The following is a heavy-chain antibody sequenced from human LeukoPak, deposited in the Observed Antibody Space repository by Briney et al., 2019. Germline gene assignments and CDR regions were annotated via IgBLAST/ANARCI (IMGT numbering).Heavy chain of an antibody. V-gene: IGHV3-30-3*01. Sequence: PGGSLRLSCAASGFTFSSYAMHWVRQAPGKGLEWVAVISYDGSNKYYADSVKGRFTISRDNSKNTLYLQMNSLRAEDTAVYYCARVKAPGYSSGWSDAFDIWGQGTMVTVSS. J-gene: IGHJ3*02. CDR3: ARVKAPGYSSGWSDAFDI. CDR2: ISYDGSNK. CDR1: GFTFSSYA. D-gene: IGHD6-19*01.